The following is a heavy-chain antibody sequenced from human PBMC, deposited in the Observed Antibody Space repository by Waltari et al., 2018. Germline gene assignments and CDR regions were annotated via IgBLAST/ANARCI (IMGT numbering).Heavy chain of an antibody. CDR1: GGSISSYY. V-gene: IGHV4-59*08. CDR2: IYYSGST. J-gene: IGHJ5*02. D-gene: IGHD2-8*01. Sequence: QVQLQESGPGLVKPSETLSLTCTVSGGSISSYYWSWIRQPPGQGWAWIGYIYYSGSTNYNPSLKSRVTISVDTSKNQFSLKLSSVTAADTAVYYCARPSGYCTNGVCYGPNWFDPWGQGTLVTVSS. CDR3: ARPSGYCTNGVCYGPNWFDP.